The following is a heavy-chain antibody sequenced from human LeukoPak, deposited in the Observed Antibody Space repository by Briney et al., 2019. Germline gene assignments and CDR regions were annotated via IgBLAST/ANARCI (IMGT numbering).Heavy chain of an antibody. CDR2: ISYDGSNK. J-gene: IGHJ4*02. V-gene: IGHV3-30*18. D-gene: IGHD1-14*01. CDR3: EKDARSGDY. CDR1: EFTFSSYF. Sequence: GGSLRLSCAASEFTFSSYFMNWVRQAPGKGLEWVAVISYDGSNKYYADSVKGRFTISRDNSKNTLYLQMNSLRAEDTAVYYCEKDARSGDYWGQGTLVTVSS.